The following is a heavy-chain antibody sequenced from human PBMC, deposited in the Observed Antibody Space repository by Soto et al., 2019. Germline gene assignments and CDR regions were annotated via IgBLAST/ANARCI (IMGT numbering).Heavy chain of an antibody. D-gene: IGHD3-10*01. CDR1: GDTFNFYS. CDR2: VNPIVSMS. Sequence: QVQLVQSGAEVKRPGSSVKVSCKASGDTFNFYSINWVRQAPGLELEWMGRVNPIVSMSNYAQKFQGRVTMTADKSTSTAYMQRSRLRCEDTAIYYWASSYGSGSRAFDSWGQGALVTVSS. CDR3: ASSYGSGSRAFDS. V-gene: IGHV1-69*02. J-gene: IGHJ4*02.